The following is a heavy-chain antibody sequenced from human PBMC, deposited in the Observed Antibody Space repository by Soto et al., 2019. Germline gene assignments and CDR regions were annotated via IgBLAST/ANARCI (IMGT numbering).Heavy chain of an antibody. Sequence: SETLSLTCTVSGGSISSSSYYWGWIRQPPGKGLEWIGSIYYSGSTYYNPSLKSRVTISVDTSKNQFSLKLSSVTAADTAVYYCARLNADIAVAAGRIDYWGQGTLVTVS. D-gene: IGHD6-19*01. CDR2: IYYSGST. CDR1: GGSISSSSYY. J-gene: IGHJ4*02. CDR3: ARLNADIAVAAGRIDY. V-gene: IGHV4-39*01.